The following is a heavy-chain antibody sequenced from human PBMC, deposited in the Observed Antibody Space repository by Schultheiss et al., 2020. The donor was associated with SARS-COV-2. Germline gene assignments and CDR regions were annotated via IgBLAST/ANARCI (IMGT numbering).Heavy chain of an antibody. J-gene: IGHJ5*02. CDR1: GGSISSYY. V-gene: IGHV4-59*01. Sequence: SETLSLTCTVSGGSISSYYWSWIRQPPGKGLEWIGYIYYSGSTNYNPSLKSRVTISVDTSKNQFSLKLSSVTAADTAVYYCARSIAARPADYNWFDPWGQGTLVTVSS. CDR3: ARSIAARPADYNWFDP. D-gene: IGHD6-6*01. CDR2: IYYSGST.